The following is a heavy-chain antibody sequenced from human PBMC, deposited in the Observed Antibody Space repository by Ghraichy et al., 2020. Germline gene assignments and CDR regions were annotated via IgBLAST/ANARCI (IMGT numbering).Heavy chain of an antibody. CDR2: ISAYNGNT. V-gene: IGHV1-18*01. CDR3: ARAQIAAAGTPFYYYGMDV. Sequence: ASVKVSCKASGYTFTSYGISWVRQAPGQGLEWMGWISAYNGNTNYAQKLQGRVTMTTDTSTSTAYMELRSLRSDDTAVYYCARAQIAAAGTPFYYYGMDVWGQGTTVTVSS. J-gene: IGHJ6*02. D-gene: IGHD6-13*01. CDR1: GYTFTSYG.